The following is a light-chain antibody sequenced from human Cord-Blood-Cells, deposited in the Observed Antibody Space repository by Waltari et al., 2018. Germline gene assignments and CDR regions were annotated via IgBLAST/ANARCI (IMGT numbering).Light chain of an antibody. V-gene: IGKV1-39*01. CDR1: QRISSY. CDR2: AAS. CDR3: QQSYSTPLT. Sequence: DIQMTQSPSSLSASVEDRVTLTCRASQRISSYLNWYQQKPGKAPKLLIYAASSLQSGVPSRFSGSGSGTDFTLTISSLQPEDFATYYCQQSYSTPLTFGGGTKVEIK. J-gene: IGKJ4*01.